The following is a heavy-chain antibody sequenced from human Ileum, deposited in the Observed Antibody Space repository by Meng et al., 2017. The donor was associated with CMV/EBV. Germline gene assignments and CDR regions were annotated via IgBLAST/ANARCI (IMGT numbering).Heavy chain of an antibody. J-gene: IGHJ4*02. CDR2: IYTSGST. D-gene: IGHD6-13*01. V-gene: IGHV4-4*07. Sequence: LPESGPGLVKPSETLSLTCTVSRGSISSDYWSWIRQPAGKGLEWIGRIYTSGSTNYNPSLKSRVTMSVDTSKTQFSLKLSSVTAADTAVYYCARGPYSSSWSSFDYWGQGTLVTVSS. CDR1: RGSISSDY. CDR3: ARGPYSSSWSSFDY.